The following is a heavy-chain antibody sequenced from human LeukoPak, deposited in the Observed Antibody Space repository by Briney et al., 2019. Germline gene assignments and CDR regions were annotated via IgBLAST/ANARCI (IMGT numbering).Heavy chain of an antibody. CDR3: ARGLGYALHYYYYYMDV. Sequence: PSETLSLTCAVSGGSISSYYWSWIRQPPGKGLEWIGYIYYSGSTNYNPSLKSRVTISVDTSKNQFSLKLSSVTAADTAVYYCARGLGYALHYYYYYMDVWGKGTTVTVSS. J-gene: IGHJ6*03. CDR1: GGSISSYY. V-gene: IGHV4-59*12. CDR2: IYYSGST. D-gene: IGHD5-12*01.